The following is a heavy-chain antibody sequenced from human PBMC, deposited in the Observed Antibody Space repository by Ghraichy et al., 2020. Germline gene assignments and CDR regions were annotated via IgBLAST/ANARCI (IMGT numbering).Heavy chain of an antibody. V-gene: IGHV4-59*01. CDR2: IYYSGST. J-gene: IGHJ6*02. Sequence: SETLSLTCTVSGGSISSYYWSWIRQPPGKGLEWIGYIYYSGSTNYNPSLKSRVTISVDTSKNQFSLKLSSVTAADTAVYYCARGGEYCSSTSCYGFSMDVWGQGTTVTVSS. CDR3: ARGGEYCSSTSCYGFSMDV. D-gene: IGHD2-2*01. CDR1: GGSISSYY.